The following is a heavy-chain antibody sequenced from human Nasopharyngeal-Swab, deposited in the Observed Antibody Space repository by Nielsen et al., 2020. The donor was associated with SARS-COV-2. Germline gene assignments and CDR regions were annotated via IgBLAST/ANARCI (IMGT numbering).Heavy chain of an antibody. J-gene: IGHJ4*02. CDR3: VRVGPYCGDDCYSRFFDY. D-gene: IGHD2-21*02. Sequence: AGSLRLSCAASGFWFSAYYMDWVRQAPGKGLEWVGRIRNKDKRYTTEYAASVKGRFTISSDDSKNSLYLQMNSLKTADGAVYYCVRVGPYCGDDCYSRFFDYWGQGTLVTVSS. CDR1: GFWFSAYY. CDR2: IRNKDKRYTT. V-gene: IGHV3-72*01.